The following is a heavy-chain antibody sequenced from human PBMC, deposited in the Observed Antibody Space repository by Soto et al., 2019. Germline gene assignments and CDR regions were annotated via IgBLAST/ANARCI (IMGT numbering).Heavy chain of an antibody. V-gene: IGHV1-69*13. Sequence: ASVKVSCKASGGTFSSYAISWVRQAPGQGLEWMGGIIPIFGTANYAQKFQGRVTITADESTSTAYMELSSLRSEDTAVYYCARDPYCSGGSCYSWELVYWGQGTLVTVSS. J-gene: IGHJ4*02. CDR1: GGTFSSYA. CDR3: ARDPYCSGGSCYSWELVY. D-gene: IGHD2-15*01. CDR2: IIPIFGTA.